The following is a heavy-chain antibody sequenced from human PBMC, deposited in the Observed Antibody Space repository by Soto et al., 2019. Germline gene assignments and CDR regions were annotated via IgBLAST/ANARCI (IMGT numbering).Heavy chain of an antibody. J-gene: IGHJ4*02. Sequence: SETLSLTCAVYGGSFIGYYWSWIRQPPGKGLEWIGEINHSGSTNYNPSLKSRVTISVDTSKNQFSLKLSSVTAADTAVYYCARTRTSCCYYDYWGQGTLVT. CDR3: ARTRTSCCYYDY. CDR2: INHSGST. CDR1: GGSFIGYY. D-gene: IGHD2-2*01. V-gene: IGHV4-34*01.